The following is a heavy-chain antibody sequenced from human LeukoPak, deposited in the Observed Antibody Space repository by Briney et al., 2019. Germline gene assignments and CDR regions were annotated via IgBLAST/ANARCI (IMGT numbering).Heavy chain of an antibody. Sequence: GGSLRLSCAASGFSFSSYGMHWVRQAPGKGLEWVAVISYDGSNKFYADSVKGRFTISRDNSKDTLYLQMNSLRAEDTAVYYCAKLGYSSGWYDFQIDAFDFWGQGTMVTVSS. D-gene: IGHD6-19*01. CDR1: GFSFSSYG. V-gene: IGHV3-30*18. CDR2: ISYDGSNK. J-gene: IGHJ3*01. CDR3: AKLGYSSGWYDFQIDAFDF.